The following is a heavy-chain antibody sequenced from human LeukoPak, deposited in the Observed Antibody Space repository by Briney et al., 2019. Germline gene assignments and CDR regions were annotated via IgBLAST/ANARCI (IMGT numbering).Heavy chain of an antibody. CDR1: GFTFSSYS. J-gene: IGHJ3*02. CDR3: ARDRGHDYGNASDI. Sequence: GGSLRLSCAASGFTFSSYSMNWVRQAPGKGLEWVSSISSSSSYIYYADSVKGRFTISRDNAKNSLYLQMNSLRAEDTAVYYCARDRGHDYGNASDIWGQGTMVTVSS. D-gene: IGHD4-17*01. CDR2: ISSSSSYI. V-gene: IGHV3-21*01.